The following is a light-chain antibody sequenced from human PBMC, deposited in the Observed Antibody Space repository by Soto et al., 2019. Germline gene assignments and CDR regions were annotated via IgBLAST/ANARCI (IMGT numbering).Light chain of an antibody. CDR3: CSYAGSYTVWV. Sequence: QSALTQPRSVSGSPGQSVTISCTGTSSDVGAYNYVSWYQHHPGKAPKLLIYDVRERPSGVPDRFSGSKSGNTASLTISGLQADDESDYYCCSYAGSYTVWVFGGGTKVTVL. V-gene: IGLV2-11*01. J-gene: IGLJ3*02. CDR1: SSDVGAYNY. CDR2: DVR.